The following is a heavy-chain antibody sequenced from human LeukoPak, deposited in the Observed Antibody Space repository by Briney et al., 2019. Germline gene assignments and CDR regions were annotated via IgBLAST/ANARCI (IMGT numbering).Heavy chain of an antibody. V-gene: IGHV3-53*01. Sequence: GSLRLSCAASGFTVSTNYMNWVRQAPGKGLEWVSIIYSGGSTYYADSVKGRFTISRDNSKNTIFLQMNSLRADDTAVYYCARDREGSSSWDYWGQGTLVTVSS. J-gene: IGHJ4*02. CDR2: IYSGGST. CDR1: GFTVSTNY. CDR3: ARDREGSSSWDY. D-gene: IGHD6-13*01.